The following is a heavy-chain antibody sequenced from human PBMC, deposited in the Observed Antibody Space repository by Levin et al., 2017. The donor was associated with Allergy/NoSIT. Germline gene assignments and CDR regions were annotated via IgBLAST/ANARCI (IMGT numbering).Heavy chain of an antibody. CDR3: AKDRKSGRRFGDYYGMDV. Sequence: SCAVSGFTFSTYGMHWVRQAPGKGLEWVAAISYDGSNKSHADSVKGRFTISRDNSKKTLDLQMNSLRAEDTAVYYCAKDRKSGRRFGDYYGMDVWGQGTTVTVSS. D-gene: IGHD3-10*01. V-gene: IGHV3-30*18. CDR2: ISYDGSNK. J-gene: IGHJ6*02. CDR1: GFTFSTYG.